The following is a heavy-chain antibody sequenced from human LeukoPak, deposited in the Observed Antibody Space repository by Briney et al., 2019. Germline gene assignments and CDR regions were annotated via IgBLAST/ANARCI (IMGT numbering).Heavy chain of an antibody. Sequence: ASVKLSCKASGYTFTSYYMHWVRHPPGQGLEWMGVINLSGGSTSYAQKLQCRVTMTRDTSTSTVYMELSSLRSEDTAVYYCARDRRTYYYDSSGYYRRFDYWGQGTLVTVSS. V-gene: IGHV1-46*01. CDR2: INLSGGST. D-gene: IGHD3-22*01. J-gene: IGHJ4*02. CDR3: ARDRRTYYYDSSGYYRRFDY. CDR1: GYTFTSYY.